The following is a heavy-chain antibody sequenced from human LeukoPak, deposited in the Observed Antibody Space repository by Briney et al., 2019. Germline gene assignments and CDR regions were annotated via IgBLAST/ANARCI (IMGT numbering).Heavy chain of an antibody. CDR1: GGSISSGDYY. V-gene: IGHV4-39*01. Sequence: SETLSLTCTVSGGSISSGDYYWAWIRQPPGKGLEWVASVYYSGSTYYSPSLKSRVTISRDTTKNQFSLRLSSVTAADTAIYFCARHPSGYYENWGQGTLVTVYS. CDR2: VYYSGST. D-gene: IGHD3-22*01. J-gene: IGHJ4*02. CDR3: ARHPSGYYEN.